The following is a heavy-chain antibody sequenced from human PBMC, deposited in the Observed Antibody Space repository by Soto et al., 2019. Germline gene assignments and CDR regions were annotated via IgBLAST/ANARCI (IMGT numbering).Heavy chain of an antibody. D-gene: IGHD6-6*01. V-gene: IGHV1-8*01. J-gene: IGHJ5*02. CDR2: MNPNSGNT. Sequence: GASVKVSCKASGYTFTSYDINWVRQATGQGLEWMGWMNPNSGNTGYAQKFQGRVTITADESTSTAYMELSSLRSEDTAVYYCARDLGPRIAARPSWFDPWGQGTLVTVSS. CDR1: GYTFTSYD. CDR3: ARDLGPRIAARPSWFDP.